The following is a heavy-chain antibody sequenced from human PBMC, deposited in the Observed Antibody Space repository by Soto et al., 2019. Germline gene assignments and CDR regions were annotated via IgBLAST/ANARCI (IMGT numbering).Heavy chain of an antibody. CDR3: ATDYSGSFSLDY. D-gene: IGHD1-26*01. V-gene: IGHV1-24*01. CDR1: GYTLTELS. CDR2: FDPEDGET. Sequence: SVKVSCKVSGYTLTELSMHWVRQAPGKGLEWMGGFDPEDGETIYAQKFQGRVTMTEDTSTDTAYMELSSLRSEDTAVYYCATDYSGSFSLDYWGQGTLVTVSS. J-gene: IGHJ4*02.